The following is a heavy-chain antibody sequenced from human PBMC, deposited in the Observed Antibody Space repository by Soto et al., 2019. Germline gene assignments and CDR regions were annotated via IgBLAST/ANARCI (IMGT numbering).Heavy chain of an antibody. Sequence: AWATLSLTSINYGGTDGGSKRSEERRRQPPGKGLEWIGFVYHIGRTNYNPSLKSRVAISVDTSKNQFSLKLSSVTAADTAVYYCAAGYSNSLFDPWGKSTQVTVSS. V-gene: IGHV4-61*01. D-gene: IGHD6-13*01. J-gene: IGHJ5*02. CDR1: GGTDGGSKRS. CDR3: AAGYSNSLFDP. CDR2: VYHIGRT.